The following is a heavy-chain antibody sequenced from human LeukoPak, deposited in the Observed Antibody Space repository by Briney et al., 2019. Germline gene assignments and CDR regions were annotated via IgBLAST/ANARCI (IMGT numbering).Heavy chain of an antibody. CDR1: GGSFSGYY. J-gene: IGHJ4*02. Sequence: SETLSLTCAVYGGSFSGYYWSWIRQPPGKGLEWIGEINHSGSNNYNPSLKSRVTISVDTSKNQFSLKLSSVTAADTAVYYCARGDHYYGSGSYYYYYFDYWGQGTLVTVSS. D-gene: IGHD3-10*01. CDR2: INHSGSN. CDR3: ARGDHYYGSGSYYYYYFDY. V-gene: IGHV4-34*01.